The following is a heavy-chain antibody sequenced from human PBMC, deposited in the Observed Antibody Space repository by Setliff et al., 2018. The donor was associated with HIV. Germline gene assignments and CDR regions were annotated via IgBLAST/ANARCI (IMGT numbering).Heavy chain of an antibody. Sequence: PSETLSLTCTVSGGSISSHYWNWIRQPPGKGLEWLGYIHYSGSINYNPSLESRVTISVDTSKNQFSLKLTSLTAADTAVYYCARDMMYHYDRSGSFGWFGPWGQGTLVTVSS. J-gene: IGHJ5*02. CDR2: IHYSGSI. V-gene: IGHV4-59*11. CDR3: ARDMMYHYDRSGSFGWFGP. CDR1: GGSISSHY. D-gene: IGHD3-22*01.